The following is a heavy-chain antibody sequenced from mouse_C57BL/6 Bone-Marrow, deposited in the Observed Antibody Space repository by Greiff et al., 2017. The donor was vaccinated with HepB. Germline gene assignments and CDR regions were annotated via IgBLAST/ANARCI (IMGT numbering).Heavy chain of an antibody. V-gene: IGHV1-81*01. CDR1: GYTFTSYG. CDR3: ARSGPIYYYGSSRFDY. CDR2: IYPRSGNT. Sequence: VQVVESGAELARPGASVKLSCKASGYTFTSYGISWVKQRTGQGLEWIGEIYPRSGNTYYNEKFKGKATLTADKSSSTAYMELRSLTSEDSAVYFCARSGPIYYYGSSRFDYWGQGTTLTVSS. J-gene: IGHJ2*01. D-gene: IGHD1-1*01.